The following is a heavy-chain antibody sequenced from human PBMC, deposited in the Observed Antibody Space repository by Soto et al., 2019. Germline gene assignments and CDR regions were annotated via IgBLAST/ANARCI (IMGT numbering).Heavy chain of an antibody. CDR1: GGSISSSSYY. CDR2: VYYSGST. Sequence: SETLSLACTVSGGSISSSSYYWAWIHQPPGKGLEWIGSVYYSGSTYYNPSLKSRVTISVDTSKTQFSLKLSSVTAADTAVYYCARQIGGTTMWSYFDYWGQGTLVTVSS. V-gene: IGHV4-39*01. D-gene: IGHD1-7*01. J-gene: IGHJ4*02. CDR3: ARQIGGTTMWSYFDY.